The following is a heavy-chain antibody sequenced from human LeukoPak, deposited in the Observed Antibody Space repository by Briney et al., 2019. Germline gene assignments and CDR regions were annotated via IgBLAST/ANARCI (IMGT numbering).Heavy chain of an antibody. D-gene: IGHD6-19*01. Sequence: GGSLRLSCAATGFTFTTYGMSWVRQAPGKGLEWVSGISSSGGSTYYADSVKGRFTISRDNSKNTLYLQMNSLRAEDTAVYYCAKEIDSSGWYGGLDYWGQGTLVTVSS. CDR2: ISSSGGST. CDR1: GFTFTTYG. CDR3: AKEIDSSGWYGGLDY. V-gene: IGHV3-23*01. J-gene: IGHJ4*02.